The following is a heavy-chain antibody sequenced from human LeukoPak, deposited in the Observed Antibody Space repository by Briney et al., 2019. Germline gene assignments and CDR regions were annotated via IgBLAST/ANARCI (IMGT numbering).Heavy chain of an antibody. D-gene: IGHD2-2*01. J-gene: IGHJ4*02. Sequence: GGSLRLSCAASGFTFSSYSMNWVRQAPGKGLEWVSSISSSSSYIYYADSVKGRFTISRDNAKNSLYLQMNSLRAEDTAVYYCAREGYCSSTSCYEDYWGQGTLVTVSS. CDR1: GFTFSSYS. CDR3: AREGYCSSTSCYEDY. V-gene: IGHV3-21*01. CDR2: ISSSSSYI.